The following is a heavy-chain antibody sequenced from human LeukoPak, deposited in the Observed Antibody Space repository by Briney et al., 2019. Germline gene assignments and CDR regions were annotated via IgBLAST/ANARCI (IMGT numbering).Heavy chain of an antibody. V-gene: IGHV4-39*01. CDR3: VHSSGYYSVDY. D-gene: IGHD3-22*01. CDR2: IYYSGST. J-gene: IGHJ4*02. Sequence: SETLSLTCTVSGGSISSSSYYWGWIRQPPGKGLEWIGSIYYSGSTYYNPSLKSRVTISVDTSKNQFSLKLSSVTAADTAVYYCVHSSGYYSVDYWGQGTLVTISP. CDR1: GGSISSSSYY.